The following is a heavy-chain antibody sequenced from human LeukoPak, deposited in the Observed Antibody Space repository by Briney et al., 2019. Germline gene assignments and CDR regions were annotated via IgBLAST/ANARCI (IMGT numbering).Heavy chain of an antibody. D-gene: IGHD3-22*01. V-gene: IGHV3-30*03. CDR2: ISYDGSNK. CDR1: GFTFSSYG. Sequence: PGGSLRLSCAASGFTFSSYGMHWVRQAPGKGLEWVAVISYDGSNKYYADSVKGRFTISRDNSKNTLYLRMNSLRAEDTAVYYCATGYDSSGYYSTFFQHWGQGTLVTVSS. CDR3: ATGYDSSGYYSTFFQH. J-gene: IGHJ1*01.